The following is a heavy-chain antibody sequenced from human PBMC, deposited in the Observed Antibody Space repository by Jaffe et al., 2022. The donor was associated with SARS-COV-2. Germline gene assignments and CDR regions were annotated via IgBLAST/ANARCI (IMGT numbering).Heavy chain of an antibody. CDR2: ISGSGGST. D-gene: IGHD2-2*01. V-gene: IGHV3-23*01. J-gene: IGHJ5*02. CDR1: GFTFSSYA. Sequence: EVQLLESGGGLVQPGGSLRLSCAASGFTFSSYAMSWVRQAPGKGLEWVSAISGSGGSTYYADSVKGRFTISRDNSKNTLYLQMNSLRAEDTAVYYCAKSGHYCSSTSCYPLTYNWFDPWGQGTLVTVSS. CDR3: AKSGHYCSSTSCYPLTYNWFDP.